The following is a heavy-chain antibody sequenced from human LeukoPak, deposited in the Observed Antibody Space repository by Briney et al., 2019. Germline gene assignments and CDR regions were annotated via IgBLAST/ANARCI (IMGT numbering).Heavy chain of an antibody. CDR2: INHSGST. CDR3: ARDLRKYYDFWSGHTN. CDR1: GGSFSGYY. D-gene: IGHD3-3*01. J-gene: IGHJ4*02. Sequence: SETLSLTCAVYGGSFSGYYWSWIRQPPGKGLEWIGEINHSGSTNYNPSLKSRVTISVDTSKNQFSLKLSSVTAADTAVYYCARDLRKYYDFWSGHTNWGQGTLVTVSS. V-gene: IGHV4-34*01.